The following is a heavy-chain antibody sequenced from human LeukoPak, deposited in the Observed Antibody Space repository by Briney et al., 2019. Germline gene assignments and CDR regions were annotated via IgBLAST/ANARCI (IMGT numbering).Heavy chain of an antibody. CDR3: AKAYSNYEEDSYFDY. CDR1: GFTFSSYG. V-gene: IGHV3-30*18. CDR2: ISYDGSNK. Sequence: GGSLRLSCAASGFTFSSYGMHWARQAPGKGLEWVAVISYDGSNKYYADSVKGRFTISRDNSKNTLYLQMNSLRAEDTAVYYCAKAYSNYEEDSYFDYWGQGTLVTVSS. D-gene: IGHD4-11*01. J-gene: IGHJ4*02.